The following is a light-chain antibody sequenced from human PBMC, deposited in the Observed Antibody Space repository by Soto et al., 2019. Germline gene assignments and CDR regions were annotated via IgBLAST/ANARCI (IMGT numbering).Light chain of an antibody. CDR3: MQCTHWYT. V-gene: IGKV2-30*01. J-gene: IGKJ2*01. CDR1: QSLVYSDGNTY. Sequence: DVVLTQSPLSLPVTLGQPASISCRSSQSLVYSDGNTYLTWFQQRPGQSPRRLIYKVSNRDSGVPDRFSGSGSGTDFTLKISRVEAEDVGVYYCMQCTHWYTFGQGTKLEIK. CDR2: KVS.